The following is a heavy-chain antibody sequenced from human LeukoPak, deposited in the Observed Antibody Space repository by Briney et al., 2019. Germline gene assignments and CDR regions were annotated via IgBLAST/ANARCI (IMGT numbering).Heavy chain of an antibody. J-gene: IGHJ3*02. CDR3: AREQTTVTDGGAFDI. Sequence: PGGSLRLSCAASGFTFSSYAMSWVRQAPGKGLEWVSAISGSGGSTYYADSVKGRFTISRDNAKNSLYLQMNSLRDEDTAVYYCAREQTTVTDGGAFDIWGQGTMVTVSS. CDR2: ISGSGGST. D-gene: IGHD4-17*01. CDR1: GFTFSSYA. V-gene: IGHV3-23*01.